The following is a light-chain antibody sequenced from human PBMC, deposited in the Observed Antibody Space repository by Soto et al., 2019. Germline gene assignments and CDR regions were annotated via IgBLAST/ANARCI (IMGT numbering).Light chain of an antibody. J-gene: IGKJ4*01. CDR3: QQYNSYSPIT. CDR2: DAS. CDR1: QSISSW. Sequence: DIQMTQSPSTLSASLGDRFTITCRSSQSISSWLAWYQQKPGKAPKLLIYDASSLESGVPSRFSGSGSGTEFTLTISSLQPDDFATYYCQQYNSYSPITFGGGTKVDIK. V-gene: IGKV1-5*01.